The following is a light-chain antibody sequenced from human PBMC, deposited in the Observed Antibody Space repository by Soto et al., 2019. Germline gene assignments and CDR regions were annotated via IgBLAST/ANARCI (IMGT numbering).Light chain of an antibody. J-gene: IGKJ4*01. Sequence: DIQMTQSPSSLSASVGVRVTITCRASQSISSYLNWYQQKPGKAPKLLIYAASSLQSGVPSRFSGSGSGTDFTLTISSLQPEDFSTYYCQKSYSTPLTFGGGTQVEIK. CDR1: QSISSY. V-gene: IGKV1-39*01. CDR3: QKSYSTPLT. CDR2: AAS.